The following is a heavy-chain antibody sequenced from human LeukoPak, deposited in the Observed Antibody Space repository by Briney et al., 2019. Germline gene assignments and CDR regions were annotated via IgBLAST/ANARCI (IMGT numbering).Heavy chain of an antibody. CDR3: ARVVRAQQNKHYYYYYYMDV. V-gene: IGHV1-18*01. Sequence: ASVKVSCKASGYTFTSYGISWVRQAPGQGLEWMGWISAYNGNTNYAQKLLGRVTMTTDTSTSTAYMELRSLRSDDTAVYYCARVVRAQQNKHYYYYYYMDVWGKGTTVTVSS. D-gene: IGHD1/OR15-1a*01. CDR1: GYTFTSYG. J-gene: IGHJ6*03. CDR2: ISAYNGNT.